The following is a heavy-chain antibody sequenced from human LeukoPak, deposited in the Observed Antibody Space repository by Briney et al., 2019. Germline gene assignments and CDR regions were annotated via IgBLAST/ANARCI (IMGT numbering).Heavy chain of an antibody. Sequence: AGGSLRLSCAASVFTFKSYSMSWVRQAPRKGLECVSGMSGSGDSTYYADAVKRRFTISRDNSKNRLYLQVNTEGAQDTAVYYCAKGPSPGAADYYYYYYMDVWGKGTTVTASS. CDR3: AKGPSPGAADYYYYYYMDV. V-gene: IGHV3-23*01. J-gene: IGHJ6*03. CDR2: MSGSGDST. CDR1: VFTFKSYS.